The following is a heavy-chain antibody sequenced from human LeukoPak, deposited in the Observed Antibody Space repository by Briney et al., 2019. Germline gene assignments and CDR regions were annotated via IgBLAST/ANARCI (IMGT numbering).Heavy chain of an antibody. D-gene: IGHD6-13*01. CDR3: AREPYSNNWSYFDY. V-gene: IGHV4-61*02. CDR1: GGSISSGSYY. CDR2: MYTSGST. Sequence: SETLSLTCTVSGGSISSGSYYWSWIRQPAGKGLEWIGRMYTSGSTNYSPSLKSRVTISVDTSKNRFSLKLSSVTAADTAVYYCAREPYSNNWSYFDYWGQGTLVTVSS. J-gene: IGHJ4*02.